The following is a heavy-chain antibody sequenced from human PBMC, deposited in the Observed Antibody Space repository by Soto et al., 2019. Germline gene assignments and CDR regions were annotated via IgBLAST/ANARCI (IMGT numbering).Heavy chain of an antibody. J-gene: IGHJ3*02. CDR1: RTTFSSYA. Sequence: QVQLVQSVAEVQKPGSSVKVSCKASRTTFSSYAINWVRQAPGQGLEWMGGIIPFGTANYAKRFLGRVTITADESTSTVYMDLSSLRSEVTAVYYCGRFFGSGSYYLQAFDIWGQGTMVTVSS. CDR2: IIPFGTA. V-gene: IGHV1-69*01. CDR3: GRFFGSGSYYLQAFDI. D-gene: IGHD3-10*01.